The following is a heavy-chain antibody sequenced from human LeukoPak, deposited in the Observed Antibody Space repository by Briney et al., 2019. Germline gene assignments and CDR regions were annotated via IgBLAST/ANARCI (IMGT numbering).Heavy chain of an antibody. J-gene: IGHJ4*02. CDR2: IYYSGST. D-gene: IGHD6-25*01. V-gene: IGHV4-30-4*01. CDR1: GDSISTADFY. Sequence: SETLSLTCTVSGDSISTADFYWSWVRQPPGKGLEWIGFIYYSGSTYYNPSLKSRVTVSKDTSKNQFSLKVNSVTAADTAFYYCARVLTAAGLDFWGQGVLVSISS. CDR3: ARVLTAAGLDF.